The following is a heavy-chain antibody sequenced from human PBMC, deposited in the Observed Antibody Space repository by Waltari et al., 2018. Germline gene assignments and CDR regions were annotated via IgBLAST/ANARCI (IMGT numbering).Heavy chain of an antibody. J-gene: IGHJ3*02. D-gene: IGHD2-2*01. V-gene: IGHV4-34*01. Sequence: QVQLQQWGAGLLKPSETLSLTCAVYGGSFSGYYWSWIRQPPGKGPEWIGEINHSGSTNYNPSLKSRVTISVETSKNQFPLKLSSVTAADTAVYYCARASVQLRYGCDIWGQGTMVTVSS. CDR3: ARASVQLRYGCDI. CDR1: GGSFSGYY. CDR2: INHSGST.